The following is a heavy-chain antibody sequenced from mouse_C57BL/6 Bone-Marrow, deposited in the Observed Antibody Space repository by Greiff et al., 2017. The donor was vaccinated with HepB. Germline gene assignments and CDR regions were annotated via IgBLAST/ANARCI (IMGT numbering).Heavy chain of an antibody. CDR3: ASEVEGNPFAY. CDR1: GFSLTSYG. V-gene: IGHV2-6*01. Sequence: VQRVESGPGLVAPSQSLSITCTVSGFSLTSYGVDWVRQSPGKGLEWLGVIWGVGSTNYNSALKSRLSISKDNSKSQVFLKMNSLQTDDTAMYYCASEVEGNPFAYWGQGTLVTVSA. CDR2: IWGVGST. D-gene: IGHD1-1*01. J-gene: IGHJ3*01.